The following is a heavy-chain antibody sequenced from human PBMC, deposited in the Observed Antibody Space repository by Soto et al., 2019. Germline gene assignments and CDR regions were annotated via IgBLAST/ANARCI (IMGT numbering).Heavy chain of an antibody. CDR3: ARVGATVVTSGVPYDY. V-gene: IGHV1-69*13. CDR2: IIPIFGTA. CDR1: GGTFSSYA. D-gene: IGHD4-17*01. Sequence: SVKVSCKASGGTFSSYAISWVRQAPGQGLEWMGGIIPIFGTANYAQKFQGRVTITADESTSTAYMELSSLRSEDTAVYYCARVGATVVTSGVPYDYWGQGTLVTVSS. J-gene: IGHJ4*02.